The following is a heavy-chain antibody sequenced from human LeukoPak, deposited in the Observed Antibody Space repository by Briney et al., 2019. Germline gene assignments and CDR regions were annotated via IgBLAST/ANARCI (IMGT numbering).Heavy chain of an antibody. J-gene: IGHJ3*02. Sequence: GGTLRLSCSASGFTFSSYGMSWVRQAPGKGLGWVSAISGSGGNTYYADSVKGRFTISRDNSKNTLYLQMNSLRVEDTALYYCARDSQYCSSGSCSPGASDIWGQGTMVTVSS. CDR2: ISGSGGNT. CDR3: ARDSQYCSSGSCSPGASDI. D-gene: IGHD2-15*01. V-gene: IGHV3-23*01. CDR1: GFTFSSYG.